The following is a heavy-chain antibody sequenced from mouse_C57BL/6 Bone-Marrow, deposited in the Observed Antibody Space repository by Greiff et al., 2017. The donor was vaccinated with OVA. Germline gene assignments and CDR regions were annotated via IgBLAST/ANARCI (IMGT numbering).Heavy chain of an antibody. Sequence: QVQLKESGPELVKPGASVKISCKASGYAFSSSWMNWVKQRPGKGLEWIGRIYPGDGDTNYNGKFKGKATLTADKSSSTAYMQLSSLTSEDSAVYFCARHYGSSSYYFDYWGQGTTLTVSS. V-gene: IGHV1-82*01. J-gene: IGHJ2*01. CDR3: ARHYGSSSYYFDY. D-gene: IGHD1-1*01. CDR1: GYAFSSSW. CDR2: IYPGDGDT.